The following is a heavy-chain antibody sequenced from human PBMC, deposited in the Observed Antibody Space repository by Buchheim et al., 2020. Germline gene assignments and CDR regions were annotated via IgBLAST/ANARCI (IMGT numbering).Heavy chain of an antibody. CDR2: IYYSGST. CDR1: GGSISSGGYY. CDR3: ARGWGDIVVVPAATNWFDP. J-gene: IGHJ5*02. Sequence: QVQLQESGPGLVKPSQTLSLTCTVSGGSISSGGYYWSWIRQHPGKGLEWIGYIYYSGSTYYNPSLKSRVTISVDTSKNQVSLKLSSVTAADTAVYYCARGWGDIVVVPAATNWFDPWGQGTL. D-gene: IGHD2-2*01. V-gene: IGHV4-31*03.